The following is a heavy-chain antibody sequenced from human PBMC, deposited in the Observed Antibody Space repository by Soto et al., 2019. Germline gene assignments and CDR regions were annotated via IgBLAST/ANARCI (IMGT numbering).Heavy chain of an antibody. V-gene: IGHV4-34*01. CDR3: ARGGRYCSGGSCYSYFKH. D-gene: IGHD2-15*01. Sequence: SETLSLTCAVYGGSFSGYYWSWIRQPPGKGLEWIGEINHSGSTNYNPSLKSRVTISVDTSKNQFSLKLSSVTAADTAVYYCARGGRYCSGGSCYSYFKHWGQGTLVTVSS. J-gene: IGHJ1*01. CDR1: GGSFSGYY. CDR2: INHSGST.